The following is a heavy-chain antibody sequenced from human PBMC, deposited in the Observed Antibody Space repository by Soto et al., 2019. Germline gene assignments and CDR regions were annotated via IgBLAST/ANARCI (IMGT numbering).Heavy chain of an antibody. J-gene: IGHJ4*02. CDR2: IYYSGST. Sequence: PSETLSLTCTVSGGSISSYYWSWIRQPPGKGLEWIGYIYYSGSTNYNPSLKSRVTISVDTSKNQFSLKLNSMTAADTAVYYCARGGGSPYPNPAFDFWGQGTLVTVS. CDR1: GGSISSYY. CDR3: ARGGGSPYPNPAFDF. V-gene: IGHV4-59*08. D-gene: IGHD2-8*01.